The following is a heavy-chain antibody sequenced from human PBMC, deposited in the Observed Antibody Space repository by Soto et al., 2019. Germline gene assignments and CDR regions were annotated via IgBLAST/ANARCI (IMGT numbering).Heavy chain of an antibody. CDR3: ARGRPIGSRFSEGLFI. CDR2: MNPNSGNT. D-gene: IGHD3-10*01. CDR1: GYTFTSYD. J-gene: IGHJ4*02. Sequence: GASVKVSCKASGYTFTSYDINWVRQATGQGLEWMGWMNPNSGNTGYAQKFQGRVTMTRNTSISTAYMELSSLRSEDTAVYYCARGRPIGSRFSEGLFIWGQGTLVTVSS. V-gene: IGHV1-8*01.